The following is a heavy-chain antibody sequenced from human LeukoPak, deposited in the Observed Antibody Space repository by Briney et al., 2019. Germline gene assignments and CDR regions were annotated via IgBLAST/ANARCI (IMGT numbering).Heavy chain of an antibody. V-gene: IGHV1-46*01. D-gene: IGHD6-19*01. CDR2: INPSGGST. J-gene: IGHJ4*02. Sequence: ASVKVSCKASGYTFTSYYMHWVRQAPGQGLEWMGIINPSGGSTSYAQKFQGRVTMTRDTSTSTVYMELSSLRSEDTDVYYCARVSEQWLVPDYWGQGTLVTVSS. CDR3: ARVSEQWLVPDY. CDR1: GYTFTSYY.